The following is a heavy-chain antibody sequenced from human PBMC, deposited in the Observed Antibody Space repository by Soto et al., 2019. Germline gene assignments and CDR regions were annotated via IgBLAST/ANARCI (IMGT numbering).Heavy chain of an antibody. J-gene: IGHJ3*02. Sequence: PSQTLSLTCAISGDSVSSNSAAWNWIRQSPSRGLEWLGRTYYRSKWYNDYAVSVKSRITINPDTSKNQFSLQLNSVTPEDTAVNYCASIPYITIFGASAPFDIWGQGTMVTVS. V-gene: IGHV6-1*01. D-gene: IGHD3-3*01. CDR2: TYYRSKWYN. CDR1: GDSVSSNSAA. CDR3: ASIPYITIFGASAPFDI.